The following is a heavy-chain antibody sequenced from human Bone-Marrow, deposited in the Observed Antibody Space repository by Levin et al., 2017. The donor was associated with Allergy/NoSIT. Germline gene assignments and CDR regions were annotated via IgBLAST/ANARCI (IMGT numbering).Heavy chain of an antibody. CDR2: IDINTGNP. J-gene: IGHJ4*02. CDR3: TRDGWGLCSTTSCFDY. CDR1: GYRFSEFG. Sequence: GESLKISCKASGYRFSEFGMNWVRQAPGQGLEWMGWIDINTGNPTYAQGFTGRFVFSWDTSVSTAYLQINSLKTEDTAVYYSTRDGWGLCSTTSCFDYWGQGTLVTVSS. D-gene: IGHD2-2*01. V-gene: IGHV7-4-1*02.